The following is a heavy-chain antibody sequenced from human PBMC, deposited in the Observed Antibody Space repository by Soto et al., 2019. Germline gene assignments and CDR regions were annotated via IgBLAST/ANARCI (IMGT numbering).Heavy chain of an antibody. V-gene: IGHV4-30-4*01. D-gene: IGHD3-10*01. Sequence: TSETLSLTCTVSGDSISNVDYYWSWIRQPPGRGLELIGYIDSSGSTYYNPSLKSRLTMSVDMSKNQFSLRLTSVTAAETAVYYCASRYFXWGQGLLFTVSX. CDR3: ASRYFX. CDR2: IDSSGST. J-gene: IGHJ4*02. CDR1: GDSISNVDYY.